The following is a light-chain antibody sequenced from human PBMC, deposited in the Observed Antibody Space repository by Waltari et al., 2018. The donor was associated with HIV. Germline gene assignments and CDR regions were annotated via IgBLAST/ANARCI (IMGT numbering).Light chain of an antibody. J-gene: IGKJ3*01. CDR1: QSVSNH. Sequence: DTVLTQYPATLSLSPGERATLSYRASQSVSNHLAWYQQKPGQAPRLLLYDASNRATGVPTRFSGSRSGTDFTLTISSLDPEDFAVYYCQQRSNWPPEFTFGPGTKVDIK. CDR2: DAS. V-gene: IGKV3-11*01. CDR3: QQRSNWPPEFT.